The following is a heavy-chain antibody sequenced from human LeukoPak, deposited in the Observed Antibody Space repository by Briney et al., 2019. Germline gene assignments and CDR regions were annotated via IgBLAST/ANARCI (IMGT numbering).Heavy chain of an antibody. CDR2: ISYSGGT. Sequence: SETLSLTCIVSGVSMRGYYLTWIRQPPGKGLEWIGYISYSGGTNYNPSLESRVTMSVYTSKNEFSLYVNSVTAADTAIYYCARRAIPSEPHYLDLWGQGILVTVSS. J-gene: IGHJ4*02. CDR1: GVSMRGYY. V-gene: IGHV4-59*08. CDR3: ARRAIPSEPHYLDL. D-gene: IGHD2-2*02.